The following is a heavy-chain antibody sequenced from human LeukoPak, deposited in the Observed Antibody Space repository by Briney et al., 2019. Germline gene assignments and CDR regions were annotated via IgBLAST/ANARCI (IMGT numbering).Heavy chain of an antibody. J-gene: IGHJ4*02. CDR1: RFTFSSYA. Sequence: PGGSLRLSCAASRFTFSSYAIHWVRQAPGKGLEWVAVIPYDGSNKYYADSVKGRFTISRDNSKNTLYLQMNSLRAEDTAVYYCAKTRPLDSSSWSHGDYWGQGTLVTVSS. CDR2: IPYDGSNK. V-gene: IGHV3-30*04. CDR3: AKTRPLDSSSWSHGDY. D-gene: IGHD6-13*01.